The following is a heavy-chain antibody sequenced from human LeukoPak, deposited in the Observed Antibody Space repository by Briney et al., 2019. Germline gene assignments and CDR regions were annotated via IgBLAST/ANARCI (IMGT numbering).Heavy chain of an antibody. CDR3: ARLLYSYGYSSFDY. D-gene: IGHD5-18*01. Sequence: GGPLRLSCAASGFTVSGNYMSWVRQAPGKGLEWVSVIYSGGSTYYADSVKGRFTISRHNSKNTLYLQMNSLRAEDTAVYYCARLLYSYGYSSFDYWGQGTLVTVSS. V-gene: IGHV3-53*04. J-gene: IGHJ4*02. CDR2: IYSGGST. CDR1: GFTVSGNY.